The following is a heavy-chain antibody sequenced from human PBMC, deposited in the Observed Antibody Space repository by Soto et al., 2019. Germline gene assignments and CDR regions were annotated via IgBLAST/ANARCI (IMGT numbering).Heavy chain of an antibody. V-gene: IGHV5-51*01. D-gene: IGHD3-10*02. CDR3: VRSGTSSGRCSAH. J-gene: IGHJ4*01. CDR2: TYPSDSDT. CDR1: GYTFTSYW. Sequence: GESLKISCKGSGYTFTSYWIGWVRQMPGEGLEWMGVTYPSDSDTRYSPSFQGQVTISADKSITTAYLQWSSLKASDTAMYYCVRSGTSSGRCSAHWGQGTLVTVSS.